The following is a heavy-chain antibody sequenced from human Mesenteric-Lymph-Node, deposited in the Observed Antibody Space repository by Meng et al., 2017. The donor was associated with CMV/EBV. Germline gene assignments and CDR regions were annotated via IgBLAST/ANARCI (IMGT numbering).Heavy chain of an antibody. J-gene: IGHJ5*02. CDR2: IDPSGSYT. D-gene: IGHD2-15*01. CDR1: YSFTSYW. Sequence: YSFTSYWIGWVRQMPGKGLEWMGRIDPSGSYTNYSPSFQGHVTISADKSSSTAYLQWSSLKASDTAMYYCARLPKYCSGGTCYRLDPWGQGTLVTVSS. V-gene: IGHV5-10-1*01. CDR3: ARLPKYCSGGTCYRLDP.